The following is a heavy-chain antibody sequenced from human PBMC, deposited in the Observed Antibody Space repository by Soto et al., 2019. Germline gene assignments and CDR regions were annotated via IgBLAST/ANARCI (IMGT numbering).Heavy chain of an antibody. V-gene: IGHV4-39*07. CDR1: GGSISSSSYY. Sequence: SETLSLTCTVSGGSISSSSYYWGWIRQPPGKGLEWIGSIYYSGSTNYNPSLKSRVTISVDKSKNQFSLKLSSVTAADTAVYYCASVRGGYYYAMDVWGQGTTVTVSS. D-gene: IGHD3-10*02. CDR3: ASVRGGYYYAMDV. J-gene: IGHJ6*02. CDR2: IYYSGST.